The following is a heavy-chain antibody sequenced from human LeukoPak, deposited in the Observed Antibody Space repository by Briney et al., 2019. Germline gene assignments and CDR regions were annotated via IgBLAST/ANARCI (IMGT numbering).Heavy chain of an antibody. CDR2: ISYIGYT. D-gene: IGHD4-17*01. V-gene: IGHV4-59*11. Sequence: SETLSLTCAVSADSLSSHYWTWIRQPPGKGLGWIGYISYIGYTNYNPSLKSRVTISIDTSKNQFSLKLSSVTAADTAVYYCARDLVTVTKGFDIWGQGTMVSVSS. CDR1: ADSLSSHY. J-gene: IGHJ3*02. CDR3: ARDLVTVTKGFDI.